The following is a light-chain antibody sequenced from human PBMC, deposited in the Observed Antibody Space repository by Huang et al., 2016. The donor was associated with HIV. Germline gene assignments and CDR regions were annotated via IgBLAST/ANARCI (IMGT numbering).Light chain of an antibody. CDR1: QRFSISF. V-gene: IGKV3-20*01. CDR2: GAS. J-gene: IGKJ3*01. Sequence: EIVLSQSPGTVSLSPGERATLSCTASQRFSISFLAWYQQKPGQTPRLLIFGASTRATGIPDRFSGSGSGTDFTLTISRLEPEDSAVYYCHQYGTAPFNFGPGTKVDIK. CDR3: HQYGTAPFN.